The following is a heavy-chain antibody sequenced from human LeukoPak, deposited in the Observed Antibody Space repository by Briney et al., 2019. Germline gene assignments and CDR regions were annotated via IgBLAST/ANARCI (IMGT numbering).Heavy chain of an antibody. D-gene: IGHD4-17*01. CDR2: IYTDGTT. V-gene: IGHV4-4*07. CDR3: ARGTTVTPLGDV. J-gene: IGHJ6*02. CDR1: AGSISSYY. Sequence: SETLSLTCTVSAGSISSYYWSWIRQPAGRGLEWIGRIYTDGTTNYNPSLSSRVTMSVDTSRNQFSLKLSSVTAADTAVYYCARGTTVTPLGDVWGQGTTVTVSS.